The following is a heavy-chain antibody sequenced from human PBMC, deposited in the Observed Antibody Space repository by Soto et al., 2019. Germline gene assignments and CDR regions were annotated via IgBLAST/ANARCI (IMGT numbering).Heavy chain of an antibody. CDR2: ITGSGGST. J-gene: IGHJ4*02. CDR1: GFTFSNYA. Sequence: EVRLLESGGALIQPGGSLRLSCAASGFTFSNYAMSWVRQAPGKGLEWVSVITGSGGSTKYADSVVGRFIISRDNSKNTLFLQMNSLRAEDAAVYYCAKARYTECWDQFDYWGQGTLVPVSS. V-gene: IGHV3-23*01. D-gene: IGHD2-2*02. CDR3: AKARYTECWDQFDY.